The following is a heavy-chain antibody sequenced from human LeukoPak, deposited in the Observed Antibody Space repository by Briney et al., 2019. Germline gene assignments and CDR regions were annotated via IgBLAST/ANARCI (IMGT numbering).Heavy chain of an antibody. CDR1: GGSISSYY. J-gene: IGHJ4*02. Sequence: SETLSLTCSVSGGSISSYYWSWIRQPPGKGLEWIGYIYYSGSINYNPSLKSRVTISVDMSKNQFSLKLSSVTAADTAVYYRARAPLSYYYGSGSYVGAYDYWGQGTLVTVSS. V-gene: IGHV4-59*01. D-gene: IGHD3-10*01. CDR3: ARAPLSYYYGSGSYVGAYDY. CDR2: IYYSGSI.